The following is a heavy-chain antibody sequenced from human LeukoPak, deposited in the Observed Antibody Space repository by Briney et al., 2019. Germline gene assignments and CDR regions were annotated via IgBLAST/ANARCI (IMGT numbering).Heavy chain of an antibody. Sequence: GGSLRLSCAASGFTFSSYAMSWVRQAPGKGLEWVSAISGSGGSTYYADSVKGRFTISRDNSKNTLYLQMNSLRAEDTAVYYCARGYYYDRGSSLGMDVWGQGTTVTVSS. CDR2: ISGSGGST. J-gene: IGHJ6*02. CDR1: GFTFSSYA. CDR3: ARGYYYDRGSSLGMDV. V-gene: IGHV3-23*01. D-gene: IGHD3-22*01.